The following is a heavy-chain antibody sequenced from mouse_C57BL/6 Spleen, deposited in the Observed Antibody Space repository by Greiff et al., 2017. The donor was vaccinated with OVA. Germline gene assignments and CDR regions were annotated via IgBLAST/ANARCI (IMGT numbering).Heavy chain of an antibody. V-gene: IGHV14-4*01. CDR1: GFNIKDDY. CDR3: TTETAQATGAY. J-gene: IGHJ3*01. CDR2: IDPENGDT. Sequence: EVKLQQSGAELVRPGASVKLSCTASGFNIKDDYMHWVKQRPEQGLEWIGWIDPENGDTEYASKFQGKATITADTSSNTAYLQLSSLTSEDTAVYYCTTETAQATGAYWGQGTLVTVSA. D-gene: IGHD3-2*02.